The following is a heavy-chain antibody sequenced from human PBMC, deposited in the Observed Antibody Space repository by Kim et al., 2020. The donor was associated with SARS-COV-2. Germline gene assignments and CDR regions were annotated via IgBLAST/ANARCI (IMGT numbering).Heavy chain of an antibody. Sequence: ASVKVSCKASGYTFNNFAINWVRQAPGQGLEWMEWINADTGSATYAQGFTGRFVFSLDTSVSTAYLQISSLEAEDTALYYCARVFWGGDRYLDFWGQGTL. V-gene: IGHV7-4-1*02. CDR1: GYTFNNFA. CDR2: INADTGSA. D-gene: IGHD3-16*02. CDR3: ARVFWGGDRYLDF. J-gene: IGHJ4*02.